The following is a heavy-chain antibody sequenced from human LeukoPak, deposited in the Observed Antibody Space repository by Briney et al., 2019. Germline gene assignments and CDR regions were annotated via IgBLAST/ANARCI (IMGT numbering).Heavy chain of an antibody. Sequence: SGTLSLTCTVSGGSPSSYYWSWIRPPPGKGLEGIGHIYYSGSTNYNPSLKSRVTISVNTSKNQFSLKVRSVTAADTAVFYSARPDRDSSGPFVDWGKGTMVTVSS. V-gene: IGHV4-59*08. CDR2: IYYSGST. CDR1: GGSPSSYY. CDR3: ARPDRDSSGPFVD. D-gene: IGHD3-22*01. J-gene: IGHJ4*02.